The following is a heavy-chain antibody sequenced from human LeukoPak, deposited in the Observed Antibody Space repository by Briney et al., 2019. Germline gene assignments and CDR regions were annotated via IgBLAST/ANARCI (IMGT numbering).Heavy chain of an antibody. D-gene: IGHD4-17*01. J-gene: IGHJ3*02. CDR2: FSGNTGST. CDR1: GFTLSSYA. V-gene: IGHV3-23*01. CDR3: AGGDGDYGDLDI. Sequence: GGSLRLSCVVSGFTLSSYAMSWVRQAPGKGLEWVSGFSGNTGSTYYADSVKGRFTISRDNSKKTLYLQMNSLRAEDTAVYYCAGGDGDYGDLDIWGQGTMVTVSS.